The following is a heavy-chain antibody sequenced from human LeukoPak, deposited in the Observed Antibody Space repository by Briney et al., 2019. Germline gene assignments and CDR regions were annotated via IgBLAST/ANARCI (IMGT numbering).Heavy chain of an antibody. V-gene: IGHV3-48*03. CDR2: ISSSGSTI. CDR3: AREEGSSWYY. CDR1: GFTFSRYE. D-gene: IGHD6-13*01. J-gene: IGHJ4*02. Sequence: GGSLRLSCAGSGFTFSRYEMNWVRQAPGKGLEWVSYISSSGSTIYYADSVKGRFTISRDNAKNSLYLQMNSLRAEDTAVYYCAREEGSSWYYWGQGTLVTVSS.